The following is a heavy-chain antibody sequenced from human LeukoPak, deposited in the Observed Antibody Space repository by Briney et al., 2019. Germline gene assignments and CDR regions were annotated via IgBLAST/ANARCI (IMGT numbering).Heavy chain of an antibody. J-gene: IGHJ4*02. CDR2: ISSSDTYI. V-gene: IGHV3-21*01. CDR1: GFTFSSYS. D-gene: IGHD3-10*01. Sequence: GGSLRLSCAASGFTFSSYSMNWVRQAPGKGLEWVSSISSSDTYIYHADSVKGRFTISRDNAKNSLYLQMNSLRVEDTAVYYCAKAVYGSGSCDYWGQGTLVTVSS. CDR3: AKAVYGSGSCDY.